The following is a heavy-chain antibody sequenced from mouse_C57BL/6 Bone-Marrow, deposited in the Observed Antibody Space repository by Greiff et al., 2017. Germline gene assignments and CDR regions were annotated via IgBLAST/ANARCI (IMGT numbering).Heavy chain of an antibody. CDR2: IDPENGDT. J-gene: IGHJ4*01. D-gene: IGHD1-1*01. Sequence: EVQLVESGAELVRPGASVKLSCTASGFNFKAYYMHWVKQRPEQGLEWIGRIDPENGDTEYAAKFQGKATLTADTSSNTAYLQLSSLTSEDTAIYYCTDAYYGGVMDYWGQGTSVTVSA. V-gene: IGHV14-1*01. CDR1: GFNFKAYY. CDR3: TDAYYGGVMDY.